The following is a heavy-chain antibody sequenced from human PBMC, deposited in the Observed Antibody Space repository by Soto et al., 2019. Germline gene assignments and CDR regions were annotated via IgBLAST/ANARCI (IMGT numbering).Heavy chain of an antibody. D-gene: IGHD5-18*01. CDR3: ARGLWAFDY. J-gene: IGHJ4*02. CDR1: GFTFSSYG. V-gene: IGHV3-33*01. Sequence: QVQLVESGGGVVQPGRSLRLSCAASGFTFSSYGMHWVRQAPGKGLEWVAVIWLDGSNKYYADSVKGRFTISRDNSKNTLYLQMYSLRAEDTAVYYCARGLWAFDYWGQGNLVTVSS. CDR2: IWLDGSNK.